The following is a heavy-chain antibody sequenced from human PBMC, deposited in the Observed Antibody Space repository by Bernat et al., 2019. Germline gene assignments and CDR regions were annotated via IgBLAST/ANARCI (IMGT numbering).Heavy chain of an antibody. D-gene: IGHD3-10*01. Sequence: QVQLVQSGAEVKKPGASVKVSCKASGYTFTSYGISWVRQAPGQGLEWMGWISAYNGNTNYAQKLQGRVTMTTDTSTSTAYMELRSLRSDDTAVYYCAGESIHQYYGSGSDCKKFDPWGQGTLVPVSS. V-gene: IGHV1-18*01. J-gene: IGHJ5*02. CDR1: GYTFTSYG. CDR3: AGESIHQYYGSGSDCKKFDP. CDR2: ISAYNGNT.